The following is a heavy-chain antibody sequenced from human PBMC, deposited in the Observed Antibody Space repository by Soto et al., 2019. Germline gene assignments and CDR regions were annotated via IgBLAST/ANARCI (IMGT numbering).Heavy chain of an antibody. CDR2: IYYSGST. Sequence: LETLSLTCAVYGGSFSAYYWSWIRQPPGKGLEWIGYIYYSGSTNYNPSLKSRVTISVDTSKNQFSLKLSSVTAADTAVYYCAREGSSFFDYWGQGTLVTVSS. V-gene: IGHV4-59*01. CDR1: GGSFSAYY. CDR3: AREGSSFFDY. J-gene: IGHJ4*02. D-gene: IGHD6-13*01.